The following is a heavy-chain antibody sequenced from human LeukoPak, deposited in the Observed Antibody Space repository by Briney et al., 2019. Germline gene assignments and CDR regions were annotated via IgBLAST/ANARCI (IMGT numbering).Heavy chain of an antibody. D-gene: IGHD5-24*01. CDR1: GGAFSIYA. CDR2: IIPIFGTA. CDR3: ASGWLQSGFRFDY. Sequence: SVKLSCTASGGAFSIYAISWVRQAPGQGLEWMGRIIPIFGTANYAQKFQGRDTITTDESTSTAYMELSSLRSEDTAVYYCASGWLQSGFRFDYWGQGTLVTVSS. J-gene: IGHJ4*02. V-gene: IGHV1-69*05.